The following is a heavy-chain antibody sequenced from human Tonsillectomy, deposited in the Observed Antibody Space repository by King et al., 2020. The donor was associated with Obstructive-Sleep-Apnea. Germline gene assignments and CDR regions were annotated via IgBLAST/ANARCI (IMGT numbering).Heavy chain of an antibody. CDR3: ARSTIVGGTTSHFDY. CDR2: IDWDDDK. V-gene: IGHV2-70*01. J-gene: IGHJ4*02. D-gene: IGHD1-26*01. Sequence: TLKESGPALVKPTQTLTLTCTFSGFSLSTSGMCVSWIRQPPGKALEWLALIDWDDDKFYSTSLKTRLTISKDSSKNQVVLTMTNLDPVDTATFYCARSTIVGGTTSHFDYWGQGTLAT. CDR1: GFSLSTSGMC.